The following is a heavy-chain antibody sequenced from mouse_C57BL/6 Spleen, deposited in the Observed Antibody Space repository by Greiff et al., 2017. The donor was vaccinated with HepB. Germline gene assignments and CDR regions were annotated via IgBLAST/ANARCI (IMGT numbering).Heavy chain of an antibody. CDR2: IHPSDSDT. Sequence: VQLQQPGAELVQPGASVKVSCKASGYTFTSYWMHWVKQRPGQGLEWIGRIHPSDSDTNYNQKFKGKATLTVDKSSSTAYMQLSSLTSEDSAVYYCAIDHYGSSFFAYWGQGTLVTVSA. D-gene: IGHD1-1*01. J-gene: IGHJ3*01. CDR3: AIDHYGSSFFAY. CDR1: GYTFTSYW. V-gene: IGHV1-74*01.